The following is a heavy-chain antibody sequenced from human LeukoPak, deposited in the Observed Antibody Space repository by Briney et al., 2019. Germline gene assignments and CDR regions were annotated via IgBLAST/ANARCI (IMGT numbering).Heavy chain of an antibody. J-gene: IGHJ4*02. Sequence: SQTLSLTCAISGDSVSSNSADWNWIRQSPARGLEWLGRTYYRSKWYNDYAPSVSSRITINPDTSKNQLSLQLNSVTPEDTAVYYCASPVNRYFTNWGQGTLVTVSS. V-gene: IGHV6-1*01. CDR3: ASPVNRYFTN. CDR1: GDSVSSNSAD. CDR2: TYYRSKWYN.